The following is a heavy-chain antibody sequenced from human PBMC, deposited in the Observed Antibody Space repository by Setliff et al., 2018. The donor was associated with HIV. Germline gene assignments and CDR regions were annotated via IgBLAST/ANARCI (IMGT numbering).Heavy chain of an antibody. Sequence: SETLSLTCTVSGGSINNYFWSWIRQSPGRGLEWIVYIYYSGETNYNPSLKSRVTFSVDTSKNQFSLKLSSVTAADSAVYYCARDYYNFQDMWGQGTMVTVSS. CDR2: IYYSGET. CDR3: ARDYYNFQDM. V-gene: IGHV4-59*01. J-gene: IGHJ3*02. CDR1: GGSINNYF. D-gene: IGHD3-3*01.